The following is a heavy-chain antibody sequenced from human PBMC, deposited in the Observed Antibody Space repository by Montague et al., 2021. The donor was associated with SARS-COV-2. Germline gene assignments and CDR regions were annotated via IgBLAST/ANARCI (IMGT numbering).Heavy chain of an antibody. D-gene: IGHD2-21*01. V-gene: IGHV4-4*07. J-gene: IGHJ4*02. Sequence: SDTLSLTRTVSGGPISNWHWNWIRQAGGKGLEFIGRIYPSGNTNYSPSLKSRVTMSLDTSKNELSLRLTSMTAADTAVYYCATGDRAFDFWGQGTLVTVSS. CDR2: IYPSGNT. CDR1: GGPISNWH. CDR3: ATGDRAFDF.